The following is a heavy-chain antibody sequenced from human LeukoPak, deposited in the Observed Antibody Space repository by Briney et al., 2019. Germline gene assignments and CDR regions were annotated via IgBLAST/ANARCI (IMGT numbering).Heavy chain of an antibody. V-gene: IGHV3-30*18. CDR3: AKSTSGGYALEY. CDR1: GFTFSSYG. Sequence: PGGSLRLSCAASGFTFSSYGMHWVRQAPGKGLEWVAVISYDGSNKYYADSVKGRFTISRDNSKNTLYLQMNSLRAEDTAVYYCAKSTSGGYALEYWGQGTLVTVSS. D-gene: IGHD2-15*01. J-gene: IGHJ4*02. CDR2: ISYDGSNK.